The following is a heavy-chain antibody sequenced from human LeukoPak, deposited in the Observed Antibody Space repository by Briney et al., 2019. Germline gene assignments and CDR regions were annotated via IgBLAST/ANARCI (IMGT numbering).Heavy chain of an antibody. CDR2: YSGST. Sequence: YSGSTNYNPSLKSRVTISVDTSKNQFSLKLSSVTAADTAVYYCARLEKDYYDSSGYFDCWGQGTLVTVSS. V-gene: IGHV4-59*08. D-gene: IGHD3-22*01. CDR3: ARLEKDYYDSSGYFDC. J-gene: IGHJ4*02.